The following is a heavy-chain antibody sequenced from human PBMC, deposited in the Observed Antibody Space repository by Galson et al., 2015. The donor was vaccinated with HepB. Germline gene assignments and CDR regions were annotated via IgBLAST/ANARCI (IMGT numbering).Heavy chain of an antibody. CDR3: ARMAMTMRVANQNHLSRGLYYMDA. Sequence: SVKVSCKASGYSFLSYGISWVRQAPGQGLQWMGWISPYNENTKLTQRLQGRVTMTTETSTNTAYMELRSLSSDDTAVYYCARMAMTMRVANQNHLSRGLYYMDAWGKGTTVTVSS. V-gene: IGHV1-18*01. CDR1: GYSFLSYG. J-gene: IGHJ6*03. CDR2: ISPYNENT. D-gene: IGHD3-22*01.